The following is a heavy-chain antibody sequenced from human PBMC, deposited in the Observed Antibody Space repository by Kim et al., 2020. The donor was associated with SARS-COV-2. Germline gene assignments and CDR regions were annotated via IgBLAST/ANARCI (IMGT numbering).Heavy chain of an antibody. Sequence: GGSLRLSCAASGFTFSSYAMHWVRQAPGKGLEWVAVISYAGSNKYYADSVKGRFTISRDNSKNTLYLQMNSLRAEDTAVYYCARDRRYYGSGTNGMDVWGKGTTVTVSS. CDR1: GFTFSSYA. D-gene: IGHD3-10*01. CDR2: ISYAGSNK. CDR3: ARDRRYYGSGTNGMDV. V-gene: IGHV3-30*04. J-gene: IGHJ6*04.